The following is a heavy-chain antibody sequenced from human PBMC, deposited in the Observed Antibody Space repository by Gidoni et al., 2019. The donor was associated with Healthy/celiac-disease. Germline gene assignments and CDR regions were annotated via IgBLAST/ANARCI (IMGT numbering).Heavy chain of an antibody. CDR3: AKEQKNYYDSSGYYGPPFDY. CDR1: GFTFSSYA. V-gene: IGHV3-23*01. CDR2: IRGSGGST. J-gene: IGHJ4*02. Sequence: EVQLLESGGGLVQPGGSLRLPCAASGFTFSSYAMSWVRQAPGKGLEWVSVIRGSGGSTYYADSVKGRFTISRDNSKNTLYLQMNSLRAEDTAVYYCAKEQKNYYDSSGYYGPPFDYWGQGTLVTVSS. D-gene: IGHD3-22*01.